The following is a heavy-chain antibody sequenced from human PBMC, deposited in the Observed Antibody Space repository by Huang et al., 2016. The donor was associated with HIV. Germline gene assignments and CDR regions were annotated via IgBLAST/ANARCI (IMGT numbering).Heavy chain of an antibody. V-gene: IGHV4-34*02. CDR3: ARRYNSRRDY. Sequence: QVQLEQWGAGLLKASETLSLTCAVYGGSFSGYYWNWLRQAPGQGLEWVGESNHSGNTNYNPSLKSRVNMSVETSKSQFSLYLTSLSAADTGTYFCARRYNSRRDYWGRGTLVTVHS. D-gene: IGHD3-22*01. J-gene: IGHJ4*02. CDR2: SNHSGNT. CDR1: GGSFSGYY.